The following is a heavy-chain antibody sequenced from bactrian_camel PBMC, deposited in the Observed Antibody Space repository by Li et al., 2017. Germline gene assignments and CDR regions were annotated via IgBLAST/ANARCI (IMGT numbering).Heavy chain of an antibody. CDR1: GYSYGAYH. D-gene: IGHD3*01. CDR3: VRDLDNNWSMGY. J-gene: IGHJ4*01. CDR2: LHSDDRVR. V-gene: IGHV3S5*01. Sequence: HVQLVESGGGSVQAGGSLRLSCAASGYSYGAYHMAWFRQAPGKGLEWVARLHSDDRVRYYADSVQGRFTISRVNAKNTVYLQMNSLKPEDTAMYFCVRDLDNNWSMGYWGQGTQVTVS.